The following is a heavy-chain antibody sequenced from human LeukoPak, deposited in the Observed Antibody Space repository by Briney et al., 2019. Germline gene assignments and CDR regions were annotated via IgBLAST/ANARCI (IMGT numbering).Heavy chain of an antibody. CDR2: IYSGGST. CDR1: GFTVSSNY. J-gene: IGHJ4*02. CDR3: ARRIVATTLDYFDY. V-gene: IGHV3-53*01. Sequence: PGGSLRLSCAASGFTVSSNYMSWVRQAPGKGLEWVSVIYSGGSTYYADSVKGRFTISRDNSKNTLYLQMNSLRAEDTAVYYCARRIVATTLDYFDYWGQGTLVTVSS. D-gene: IGHD5-12*01.